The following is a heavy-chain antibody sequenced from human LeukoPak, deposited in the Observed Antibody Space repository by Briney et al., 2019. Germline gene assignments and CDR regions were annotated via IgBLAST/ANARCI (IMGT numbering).Heavy chain of an antibody. D-gene: IGHD3-22*01. V-gene: IGHV3-23*01. CDR1: GFTFSSYA. CDR2: ISDSGSGT. Sequence: GGTLRLSCAASGFTFSSYAMSWVRQAPGKGLEWVSTISDSGSGTYYADSVKGRFTISRDNSKNTLYLQMNSLRAEDTAVYYCARGVHFGAYYDSSGQLQNYQYYMDVWGKGTTVTVSS. J-gene: IGHJ6*03. CDR3: ARGVHFGAYYDSSGQLQNYQYYMDV.